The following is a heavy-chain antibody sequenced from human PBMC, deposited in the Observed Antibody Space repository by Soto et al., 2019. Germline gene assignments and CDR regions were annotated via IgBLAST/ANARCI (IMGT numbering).Heavy chain of an antibody. CDR1: GFTFGTYT. CDR3: ARINCSGGTCYRGYYGMDV. CDR2: ISGSDGTT. V-gene: IGHV3-23*01. J-gene: IGHJ6*02. D-gene: IGHD2-15*01. Sequence: GGSLRLSCAASGFTFGTYTMSWVCQAPGKGLEWVPSISGSDGTTYYADSVKGRFTISRDNAKNSLYLQMNSLRAEDTAVYYCARINCSGGTCYRGYYGMDVWGQGTTVTVSS.